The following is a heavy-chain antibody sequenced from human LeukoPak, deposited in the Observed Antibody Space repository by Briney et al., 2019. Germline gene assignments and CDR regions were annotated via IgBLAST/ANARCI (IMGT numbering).Heavy chain of an antibody. CDR2: ISWNSGSI. J-gene: IGHJ3*02. Sequence: GRSLRLSCAASGFTFDDYAMHWVRQAPGKGLEWVSGISWNSGSIGYADSVKGRFTISRDNAKNSLYLQMNSLRAEDMALYYCAKSSRPLTHDAFDIWGQGTMVTVSS. D-gene: IGHD6-6*01. CDR1: GFTFDDYA. V-gene: IGHV3-9*03. CDR3: AKSSRPLTHDAFDI.